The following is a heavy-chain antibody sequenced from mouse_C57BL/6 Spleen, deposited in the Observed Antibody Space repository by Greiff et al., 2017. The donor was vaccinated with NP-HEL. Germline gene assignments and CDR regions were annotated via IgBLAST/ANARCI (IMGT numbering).Heavy chain of an antibody. V-gene: IGHV1-52*01. CDR1: GYTFTSYW. D-gene: IGHD4-1*01. J-gene: IGHJ1*03. CDR3: ARGGSWDVWYFDV. CDR2: IDPSDSET. Sequence: QVQLQQPGAELVRPGSSVKLSCKASGYTFTSYWMHWVKQRPIQGLEWIGNIDPSDSETHYNQKFKDKATLTVDKSSSTAYMQLSSLTSEDSAVYYCARGGSWDVWYFDVWGTGTTVTVSS.